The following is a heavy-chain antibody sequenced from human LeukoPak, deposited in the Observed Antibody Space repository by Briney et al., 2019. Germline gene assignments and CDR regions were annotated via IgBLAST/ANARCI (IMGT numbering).Heavy chain of an antibody. V-gene: IGHV4-39*01. CDR1: GGSISSSSYY. Sequence: SETLSLTCTVSGGSISSSSYYWGWIRQPPGKGLEWIGSIYCSGSTYYNPSLKSRVTISVDTSKNQFSLKLSSVTAADTAVYYCARHLRLRLGESPNWFDPWGQGTLVTVSS. CDR3: ARHLRLRLGESPNWFDP. CDR2: IYCSGST. D-gene: IGHD3-16*01. J-gene: IGHJ5*02.